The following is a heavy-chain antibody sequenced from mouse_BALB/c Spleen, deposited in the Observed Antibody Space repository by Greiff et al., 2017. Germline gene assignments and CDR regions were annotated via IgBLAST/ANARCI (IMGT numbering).Heavy chain of an antibody. CDR1: GFNIKDTY. Sequence: EVQLVESGAELVKPGASVKLSCTASGFNIKDTYMHWVKQRPEQGLEWIGRIDPANGNTKYDPKFQGKATITADTSSNTAYLQLSSLTSEDTAVYYCARGAYYRYDEGYWYFDVWGAGTTVTVSS. D-gene: IGHD2-14*01. CDR3: ARGAYYRYDEGYWYFDV. CDR2: IDPANGNT. V-gene: IGHV14-3*02. J-gene: IGHJ1*01.